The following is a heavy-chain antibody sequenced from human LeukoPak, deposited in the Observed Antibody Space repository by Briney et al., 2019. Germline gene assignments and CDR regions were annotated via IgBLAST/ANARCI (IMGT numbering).Heavy chain of an antibody. V-gene: IGHV3-23*01. Sequence: GGSLRLSCAASGFTFSSYAMSWVRQAPGKELEWVSTISGSGGSTYYADSVKGRFTISRDNSKNTLYLQMNSLRAEDTAVYYCARTYSNYDAFDIWGQGTMVTVSS. CDR1: GFTFSSYA. CDR2: ISGSGGST. D-gene: IGHD4-11*01. CDR3: ARTYSNYDAFDI. J-gene: IGHJ3*02.